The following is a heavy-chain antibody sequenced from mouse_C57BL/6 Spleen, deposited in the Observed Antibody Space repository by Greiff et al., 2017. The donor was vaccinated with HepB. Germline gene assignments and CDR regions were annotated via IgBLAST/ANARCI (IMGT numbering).Heavy chain of an antibody. Sequence: VQLQQSRPELVKPGASVKISCKASGYAFSSSWMNWVKQRPGKGLEWIGRIYPGDGDTNYNGKFKGKATLTADKSSSTAYMQLSSLTSEDSAVYFCAKGYYGSSHWYFDVWGTGTTVTVSS. CDR1: GYAFSSSW. J-gene: IGHJ1*03. D-gene: IGHD1-1*01. V-gene: IGHV1-82*01. CDR3: AKGYYGSSHWYFDV. CDR2: IYPGDGDT.